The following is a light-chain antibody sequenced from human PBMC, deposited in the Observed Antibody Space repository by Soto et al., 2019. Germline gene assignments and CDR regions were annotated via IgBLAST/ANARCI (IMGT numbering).Light chain of an antibody. CDR3: QQANSFPWT. CDR1: QGISNW. J-gene: IGKJ1*01. Sequence: DIQMTQSPSSVSASVGDRVTITFRASQGISNWLAWYQQKPGRAPKLLIYAASSLQSGVPSRFSGSGSGTDFTLTISSLQPEDFATYYCQQANSFPWTFGQGTKVDIK. V-gene: IGKV1-12*01. CDR2: AAS.